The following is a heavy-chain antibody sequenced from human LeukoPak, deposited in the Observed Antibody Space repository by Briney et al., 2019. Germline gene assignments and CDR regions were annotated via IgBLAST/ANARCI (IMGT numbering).Heavy chain of an antibody. J-gene: IGHJ4*02. CDR1: GVTFSSYS. CDR2: LSSSSSTI. CDR3: ARDRGEYVDY. Sequence: PGGSLRHSCAASGVTFSSYSMNWVRQPPGKGLEWVSYLSSSSSTINHADSVKGRFNISRDNAKNSLCLQMNSLRAEDTAVYYCARDRGEYVDYWGQGTLVTVSS. D-gene: IGHD2/OR15-2a*01. V-gene: IGHV3-48*04.